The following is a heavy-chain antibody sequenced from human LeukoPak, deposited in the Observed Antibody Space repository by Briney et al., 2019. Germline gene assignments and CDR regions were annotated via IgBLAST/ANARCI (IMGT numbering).Heavy chain of an antibody. CDR3: AKALYGGHDY. J-gene: IGHJ4*02. Sequence: GGSLRLSCAASGFTFSTYAMSWVRQAPGRGLECVSALSGNGNTIYYADSVKGRFTISRDNSKNTLSLQMNSLRAEDTAVYYCAKALYGGHDYWGQGTLVTVSS. D-gene: IGHD4-23*01. V-gene: IGHV3-23*01. CDR1: GFTFSTYA. CDR2: LSGNGNTI.